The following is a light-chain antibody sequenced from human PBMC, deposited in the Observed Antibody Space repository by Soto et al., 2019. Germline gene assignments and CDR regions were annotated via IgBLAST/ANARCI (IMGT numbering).Light chain of an antibody. J-gene: IGKJ4*01. V-gene: IGKV3-20*01. CDR1: QYVSTTF. Sequence: EVVLTQSPGTLSLSPGERATLSCRASQYVSTTFFAWYKQTPGQAPRILSYGTSNRATGIPDRFSGSGSGTEFTLTISRPEPEDFEVYYCQQYGSSPLTFGGGTKVDIK. CDR3: QQYGSSPLT. CDR2: GTS.